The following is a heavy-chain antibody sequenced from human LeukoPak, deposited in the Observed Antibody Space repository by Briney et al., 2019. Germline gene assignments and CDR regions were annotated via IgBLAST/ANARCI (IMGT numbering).Heavy chain of an antibody. Sequence: TSETLSLTCTVSGGSIRSSSYYWGWIRQPPGKGLEWIGSIYYRGSTYYNPSLKSRVTISVDTSKNQFSLKLSSVTAADTAVYYCGREGVLRFLEWLTERYMDVWGKGTTVTVSS. CDR1: GGSIRSSSYY. CDR3: GREGVLRFLEWLTERYMDV. CDR2: IYYRGST. V-gene: IGHV4-39*07. J-gene: IGHJ6*03. D-gene: IGHD3-3*01.